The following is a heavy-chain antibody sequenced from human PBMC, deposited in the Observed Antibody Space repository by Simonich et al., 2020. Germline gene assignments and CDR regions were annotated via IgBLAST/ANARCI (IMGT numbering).Heavy chain of an antibody. CDR1: GFTFSSYA. CDR2: ISGSGGST. Sequence: GGGLVQPGGSLRLSCAASGFTFSSYAMSWVRQAPGKVREWGSAISGSGGSTYYADSLKCRFTISRDTSKNTLYLQMNSRRAEDTAVYYCAKDLGERITMIVVVIDAFDIWGQGTMVTVSS. CDR3: AKDLGERITMIVVVIDAFDI. V-gene: IGHV3-23*01. D-gene: IGHD3-22*01. J-gene: IGHJ3*02.